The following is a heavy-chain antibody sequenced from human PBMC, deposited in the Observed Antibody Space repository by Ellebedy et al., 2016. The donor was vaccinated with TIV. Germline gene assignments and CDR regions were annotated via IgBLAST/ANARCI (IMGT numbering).Heavy chain of an antibody. D-gene: IGHD2-21*02. V-gene: IGHV3-53*01. Sequence: GGSLRLSCAASGFTFNTYSMSWVRQAPGKGLEWVSVIYSGGSTYYADSVKGRFTISRDNSKNTLYLQMNSLRAEDTAVYYCARGEVVTAIGAFDIWGQGTMVTVSS. CDR3: ARGEVVTAIGAFDI. J-gene: IGHJ3*02. CDR2: IYSGGST. CDR1: GFTFNTYS.